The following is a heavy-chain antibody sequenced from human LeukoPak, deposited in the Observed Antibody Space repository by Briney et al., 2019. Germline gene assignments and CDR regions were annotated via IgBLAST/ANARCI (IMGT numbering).Heavy chain of an antibody. Sequence: GGSLRLSCAASGFTFSSYWMSWVRQAPGKGLEWVANIKQDGSEKYYVDSVKGRFTTSRDNAKNSLYLQMNSLRAEDTAVYYCARARGRYCSGGSCFWSDYWGQGTLVTVSS. CDR3: ARARGRYCSGGSCFWSDY. V-gene: IGHV3-7*03. J-gene: IGHJ4*02. CDR2: IKQDGSEK. D-gene: IGHD2-15*01. CDR1: GFTFSSYW.